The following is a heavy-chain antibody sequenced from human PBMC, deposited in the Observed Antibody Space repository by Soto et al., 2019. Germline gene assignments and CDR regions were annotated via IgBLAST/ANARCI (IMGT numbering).Heavy chain of an antibody. J-gene: IGHJ5*02. CDR3: ARDRRGSISGWSIGGPWFDP. CDR1: GGSVSSGSYY. D-gene: IGHD6-19*01. CDR2: IYYSGST. Sequence: QVQLQESGPGLVKPSETLSLTCTVSGGSVSSGSYYWSWIRQPPGKGLEWIGYIYYSGSTNYNPSLKSRGTISVATSKNQLSLKLSSVTAADTAVYYCARDRRGSISGWSIGGPWFDPWGQGTLVTVSS. V-gene: IGHV4-61*01.